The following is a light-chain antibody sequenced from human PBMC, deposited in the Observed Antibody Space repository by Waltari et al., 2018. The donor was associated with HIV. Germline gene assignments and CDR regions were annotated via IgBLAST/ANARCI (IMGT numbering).Light chain of an antibody. CDR3: QVWDSNSDPWV. Sequence: SYELTQPPSVSVAPGQTARITCGGYNIGSKSVHWYQQRPGQAPVLVVYDDTDRPSGIPERFSGSNSGNTATLTISRVEVGDEADFYCQVWDSNSDPWVFGGGTKLTVL. V-gene: IGLV3-21*02. J-gene: IGLJ3*02. CDR2: DDT. CDR1: NIGSKS.